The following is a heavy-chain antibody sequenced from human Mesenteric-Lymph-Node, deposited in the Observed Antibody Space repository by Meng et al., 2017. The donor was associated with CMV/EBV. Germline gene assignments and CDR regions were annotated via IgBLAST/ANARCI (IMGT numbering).Heavy chain of an antibody. CDR2: IYYSGST. D-gene: IGHD2-2*01. CDR3: ASAISYCGSTDCYVGGYFDN. J-gene: IGHJ4*02. CDR1: GGSISRYY. Sequence: SETLSLTCTVSGGSISRYYWSWIRQPPGKGLEWIGNIYYSGSTNYNPSLKSRVTISVDTSKNQFSLKLSSVTAADTAVYYCASAISYCGSTDCYVGGYFDNWGQGTLVTVSS. V-gene: IGHV4-59*01.